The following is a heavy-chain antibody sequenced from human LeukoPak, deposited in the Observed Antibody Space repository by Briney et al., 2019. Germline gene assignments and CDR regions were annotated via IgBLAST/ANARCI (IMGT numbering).Heavy chain of an antibody. D-gene: IGHD2-2*01. V-gene: IGHV3-74*01. CDR1: GFTFSSHW. Sequence: PGGSLRLSCAASGFTFSSHWMYWVSQAPGKGLVWVSRINTDGGSTSYADSVKGRFTISRDNAKNTLHLQMNSLRAEDPAVYYCARERIDCSSTSCYGGGSDYWGQGTLVTASS. CDR2: INTDGGST. CDR3: ARERIDCSSTSCYGGGSDY. J-gene: IGHJ4*02.